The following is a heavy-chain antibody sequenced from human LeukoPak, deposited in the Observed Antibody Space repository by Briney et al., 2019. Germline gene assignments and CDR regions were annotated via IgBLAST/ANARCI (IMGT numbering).Heavy chain of an antibody. CDR2: INPNSGGT. D-gene: IGHD3-22*01. V-gene: IGHV1-2*02. CDR1: GYTFTGYY. Sequence: ASVKVSCKASGYTFTGYYMHLVRQAPGQGLGWMGWINPNSGGTNYAQKFQGRVTMTRDTSISTAYMELSRLRSDDTAVYYCARKDYYDSSGYDYWGQGTLVTVSS. J-gene: IGHJ4*02. CDR3: ARKDYYDSSGYDY.